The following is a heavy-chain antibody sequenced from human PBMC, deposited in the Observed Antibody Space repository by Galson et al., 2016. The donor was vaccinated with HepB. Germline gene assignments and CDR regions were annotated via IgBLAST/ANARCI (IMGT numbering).Heavy chain of an antibody. V-gene: IGHV4-59*01. CDR3: ARVRNYYDSSGYKHYFDY. Sequence: SLTCTVSGGSISSYYWSWIRQPPGKGLEWIGYIYYSGSTNYNPSLKSRVTISVDTSKNQFSLKLSSVTAADTAVYYCARVRNYYDSSGYKHYFDYWGQGTLVTVSS. D-gene: IGHD3-22*01. CDR1: GGSISSYY. CDR2: IYYSGST. J-gene: IGHJ4*02.